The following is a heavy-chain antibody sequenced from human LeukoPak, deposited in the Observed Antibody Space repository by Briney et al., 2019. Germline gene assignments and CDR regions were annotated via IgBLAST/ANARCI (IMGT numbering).Heavy chain of an antibody. CDR2: INQDGSDK. Sequence: GRSLRLSCAASGFTFSSFWMTWVRQAPGKGLEWVANINQDGSDKYSVDSVKGRFTISRDNAKNSLFLQMNSLRAEDSAVFYCAREVRASGYDRIDYWGQGTLVTVSS. CDR1: GFTFSSFW. V-gene: IGHV3-7*04. J-gene: IGHJ4*02. CDR3: AREVRASGYDRIDY. D-gene: IGHD5-12*01.